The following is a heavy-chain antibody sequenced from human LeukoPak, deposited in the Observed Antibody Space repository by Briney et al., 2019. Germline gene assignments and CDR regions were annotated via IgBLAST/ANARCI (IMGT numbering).Heavy chain of an antibody. CDR2: MSYDGSNK. Sequence: GGSLRLSCAASGFTFSSYGMHWVRQAPGKGLEWVAVMSYDGSNKYYADSVKGRFTISRDNSKNTLYLQMNSLRAEDTAVYYCAKDSRLGYGSGSYRGYYGMDVWGQGTTVTVSS. J-gene: IGHJ6*02. CDR3: AKDSRLGYGSGSYRGYYGMDV. V-gene: IGHV3-30*18. CDR1: GFTFSSYG. D-gene: IGHD3-10*01.